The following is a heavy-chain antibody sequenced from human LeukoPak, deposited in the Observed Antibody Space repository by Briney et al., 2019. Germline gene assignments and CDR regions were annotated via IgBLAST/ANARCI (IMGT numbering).Heavy chain of an antibody. D-gene: IGHD2-15*01. J-gene: IGHJ4*02. CDR1: GYSFTSYW. CDR3: ARFVGACSGGSCYSDS. CDR2: IYPGDSDT. Sequence: GESLKISCKGSGYSFTSYWIGWVRQMPGKGLEWMGIIYPGDSDTRYSPSFQGQVTIPADKSISTAYLQWNSLKASDTAMYYCARFVGACSGGSCYSDSWGQGTLVTVSS. V-gene: IGHV5-51*01.